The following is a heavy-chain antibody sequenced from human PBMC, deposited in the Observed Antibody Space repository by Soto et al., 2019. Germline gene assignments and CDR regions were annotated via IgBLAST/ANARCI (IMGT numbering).Heavy chain of an antibody. Sequence: SETLSLTCTVSGGSISSYYWSWIRQPAGKGLEWIGRIYTSGSTNYNPSLKSRVTMSVDTSKNQFSLKLSSVTAADTAVYYCARDLRYSGYEAFGYWGQGTLVTVSS. D-gene: IGHD5-12*01. J-gene: IGHJ4*02. V-gene: IGHV4-4*07. CDR1: GGSISSYY. CDR3: ARDLRYSGYEAFGY. CDR2: IYTSGST.